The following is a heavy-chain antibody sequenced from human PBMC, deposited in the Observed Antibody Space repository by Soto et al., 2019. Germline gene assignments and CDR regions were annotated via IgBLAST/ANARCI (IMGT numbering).Heavy chain of an antibody. CDR1: GYTFTSYY. D-gene: IGHD5-12*01. Sequence: ASVKVSCKASGYTFTSYYMHWVRQAPGQGLEWMGIINPSGGSTSYAQKFQGRVTMTRDTSTSTVYMELSSLRSEVTAVYYCARDWPDNIVATILGYWGQGTLVTVSS. CDR2: INPSGGST. J-gene: IGHJ4*02. CDR3: ARDWPDNIVATILGY. V-gene: IGHV1-46*03.